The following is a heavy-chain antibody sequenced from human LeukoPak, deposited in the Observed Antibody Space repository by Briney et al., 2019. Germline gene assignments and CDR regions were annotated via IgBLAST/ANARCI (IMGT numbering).Heavy chain of an antibody. J-gene: IGHJ4*02. V-gene: IGHV4-4*07. D-gene: IGHD6-19*01. CDR3: AREGEQWPFDY. CDR2: IYTSGST. Sequence: PSETLSLTCTVSGGSISSYYWSWIRQPAGKGLEWIGRIYTSGSTNYNPSLKSRVTMSVDTSKNQFSLKLSSVTAADTAVYYCAREGEQWPFDYWAREPWSPSPQ. CDR1: GGSISSYY.